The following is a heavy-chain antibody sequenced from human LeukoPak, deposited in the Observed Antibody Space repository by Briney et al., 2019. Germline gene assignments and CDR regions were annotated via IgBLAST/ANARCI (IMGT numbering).Heavy chain of an antibody. J-gene: IGHJ4*02. CDR1: GGSISSSSYY. CDR2: IYYSGST. D-gene: IGHD3-22*01. Sequence: PSETLSLTCTVSGGSISSSSYYWGWIRQPPGKGLEWIGSIYYSGSTYYNPSLKSRVTISVDTSKNQFSLKLSSVTAADTAVYYCARIGSSGYCDYWGQGTLVTVSS. CDR3: ARIGSSGYCDY. V-gene: IGHV4-39*07.